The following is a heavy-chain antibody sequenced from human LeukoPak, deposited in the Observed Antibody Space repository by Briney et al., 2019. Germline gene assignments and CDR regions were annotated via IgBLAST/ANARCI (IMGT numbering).Heavy chain of an antibody. V-gene: IGHV3-23*01. Sequence: GSLRLSCAGSGFTLCSYAIRRVRQAPGKGVGGGFAISGSGGSTYYADSVKGRFTISRDNSKNTLYLQMNSLRAEDTAVYYCAKGTGSSGWYWFDYWGQGTLVTVSS. D-gene: IGHD6-19*01. CDR2: ISGSGGST. CDR3: AKGTGSSGWYWFDY. CDR1: GFTLCSYA. J-gene: IGHJ4*02.